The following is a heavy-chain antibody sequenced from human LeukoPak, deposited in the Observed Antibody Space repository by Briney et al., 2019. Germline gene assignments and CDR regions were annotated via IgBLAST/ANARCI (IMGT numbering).Heavy chain of an antibody. D-gene: IGHD6-13*01. Sequence: ASVKVSCKASGYTVTSYYMHWVRQAPGQGLEWMGIVNPSGGSTSYAQKFQGRVTMTRDTSTSTVYMELSSLRSEDTAVYYCARGGHSSSWYIDFDYWGQGTLVTVSS. J-gene: IGHJ4*02. CDR2: VNPSGGST. CDR3: ARGGHSSSWYIDFDY. CDR1: GYTVTSYY. V-gene: IGHV1-46*01.